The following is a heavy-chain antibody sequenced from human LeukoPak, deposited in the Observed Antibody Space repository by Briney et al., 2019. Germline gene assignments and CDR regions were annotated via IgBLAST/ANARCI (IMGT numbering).Heavy chain of an antibody. CDR3: ARVPSNYDILTGPY. J-gene: IGHJ4*02. CDR1: GFTFSSYS. V-gene: IGHV3-21*01. CDR2: ISSSSSYI. Sequence: GGSLRLSRAASGFTFSSYSMNWVRQAPGKGLEWVSSISSSSSYIYYADSAKGRFTISRDNAKNSLYLQMNSLRAEDTAVYYCARVPSNYDILTGPYWGQGTLVTVSS. D-gene: IGHD3-9*01.